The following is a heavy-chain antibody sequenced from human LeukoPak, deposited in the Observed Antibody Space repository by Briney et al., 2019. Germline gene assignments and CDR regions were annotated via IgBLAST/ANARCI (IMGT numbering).Heavy chain of an antibody. D-gene: IGHD5-18*01. CDR1: RDSISGAM. V-gene: IGHV4-59*01. Sequence: PGTPCLTCAQPRDSISGAMWCWVPAPPGTGLWRVWHLYYSGSTNYNPSLKSRVTISVDTSKNQFSLKLSSVTAADTAVYYCARHSPVFYSYGLEDYFDYWGQGTLVTVSS. CDR3: ARHSPVFYSYGLEDYFDY. J-gene: IGHJ4*02. CDR2: LYYSGST.